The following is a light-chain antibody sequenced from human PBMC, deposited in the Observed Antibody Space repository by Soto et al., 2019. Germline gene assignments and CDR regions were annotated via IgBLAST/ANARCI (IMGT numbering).Light chain of an antibody. Sequence: AIRMTQSPSSLSASTGDSVTISGRASQGISSYLAWYQKKPGKAPKLLIYAASTLQSGVPSRFSGSGSGTDFTLTISCLQSEDFATYYCQQYYSYPRAFGQGTKVDIK. J-gene: IGKJ1*01. V-gene: IGKV1-8*01. CDR3: QQYYSYPRA. CDR2: AAS. CDR1: QGISSY.